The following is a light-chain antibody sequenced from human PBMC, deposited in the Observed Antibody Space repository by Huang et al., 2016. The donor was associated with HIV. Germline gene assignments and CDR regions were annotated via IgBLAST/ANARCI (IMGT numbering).Light chain of an antibody. CDR2: VAS. CDR3: QQSYSALGLT. V-gene: IGKV1-39*01. J-gene: IGKJ4*01. CDR1: QSIGTY. Sequence: DIQLTQSPSSLSASVGDRVTIACRASQSIGTYLNGYQQKRGKAPRLLIQVASSLQSGVPSRCSGSGSGTEFTLTISSLQPEDFATYYCQQSYSALGLTFGGGTKVEIK.